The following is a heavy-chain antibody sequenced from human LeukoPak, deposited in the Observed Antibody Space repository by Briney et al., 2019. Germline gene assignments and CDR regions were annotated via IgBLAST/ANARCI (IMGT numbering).Heavy chain of an antibody. D-gene: IGHD3-22*01. CDR3: ARGDNSAFDI. CDR2: ISSSSTFI. Sequence: GGSLRLSCAASGFTFSTYTMNWVRQAPGKGLEWVSSISSSSTFIYYADSVKGRFTISRDNAKNSLYLQMNSLRAEDTAVYYCARGDNSAFDIWGQGTMVTVSS. CDR1: GFTFSTYT. J-gene: IGHJ3*02. V-gene: IGHV3-21*01.